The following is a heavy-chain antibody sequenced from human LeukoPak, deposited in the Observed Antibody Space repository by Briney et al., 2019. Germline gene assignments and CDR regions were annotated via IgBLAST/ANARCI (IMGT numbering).Heavy chain of an antibody. CDR1: GYTFTSYD. CDR2: MNPNSGNT. D-gene: IGHD2-15*01. Sequence: SVKASCKASGYTFTSYDINWVRQATGQGLEWMGWMNPNSGNTGYAQKFQGRVTMTRNTSISTAYMELSSLRSEDTAVYFCARGGNIAVVVAADGFDYWGQGTLVTVSS. V-gene: IGHV1-8*01. CDR3: ARGGNIAVVVAADGFDY. J-gene: IGHJ4*02.